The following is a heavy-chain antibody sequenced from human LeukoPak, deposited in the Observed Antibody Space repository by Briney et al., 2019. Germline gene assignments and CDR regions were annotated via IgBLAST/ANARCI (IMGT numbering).Heavy chain of an antibody. CDR2: INHSGST. D-gene: IGHD3-16*01. V-gene: IGHV4-34*01. J-gene: IGHJ3*02. Sequence: SETLSLTCAVYGGSFSGYYWSWIRQPPGKGLEWIGEINHSGSTNYNPSLKSRVTISVDTSKNQFSLKLSSVTAADTAVYYCATTQDYPGGAFDIWGQGTMVTVSS. CDR1: GGSFSGYY. CDR3: ATTQDYPGGAFDI.